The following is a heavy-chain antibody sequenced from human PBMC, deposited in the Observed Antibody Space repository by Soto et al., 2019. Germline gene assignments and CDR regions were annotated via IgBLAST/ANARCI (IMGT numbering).Heavy chain of an antibody. V-gene: IGHV3-48*01. CDR1: GFTFRNYH. Sequence: EVQVVESGGGLVQPGGSLSLSCAASGFTFRNYHMNCVRQAPGKGLEWVSYISYGGGTMYYADSVKGRFTISRDNAKNSLYLQIHLLRAEDTAVYYCVRNTDLNGGHGLDVWGQGTTVTVSS. CDR3: VRNTDLNGGHGLDV. CDR2: ISYGGGTM. D-gene: IGHD3-9*01. J-gene: IGHJ6*02.